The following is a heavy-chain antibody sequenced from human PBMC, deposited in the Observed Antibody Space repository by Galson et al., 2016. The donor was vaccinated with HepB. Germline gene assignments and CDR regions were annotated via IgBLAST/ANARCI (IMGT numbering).Heavy chain of an antibody. D-gene: IGHD4-17*01. CDR2: ISFDGSNA. J-gene: IGHJ4*02. CDR3: AKKWSYGDYSFFDY. CDR1: GFIFSNYG. Sequence: SLRLSCAASGFIFSNYGMHWVRQAPGKGLEWVAVISFDGSNAYYGDSVKGRFTISRDNAKNSLYLQMNRLRAEDTAVYYCAKKWSYGDYSFFDYWGQGTLVTVSS. V-gene: IGHV3-30*18.